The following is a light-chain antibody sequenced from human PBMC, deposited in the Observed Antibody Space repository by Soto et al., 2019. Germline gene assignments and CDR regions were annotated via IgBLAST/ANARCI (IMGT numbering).Light chain of an antibody. CDR2: GAS. J-gene: IGKJ1*01. V-gene: IGKV3-15*01. Sequence: EIVLTQSPGTLSLSPGERATLSCRASPSVTNFLAWYQQKPGQAPRLLIYGASTRATGIPARFSGSGSGTEFTLTISSLQSEDFAVYYCQQYNNWPPWTFGQGTKVDIK. CDR1: PSVTNF. CDR3: QQYNNWPPWT.